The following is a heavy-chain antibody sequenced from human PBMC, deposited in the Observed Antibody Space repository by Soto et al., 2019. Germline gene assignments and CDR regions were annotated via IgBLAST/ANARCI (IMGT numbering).Heavy chain of an antibody. CDR3: ARSQQQFKANSRLYYYYYYMDV. CDR2: FDPEDGET. CDR1: GYTLTELS. J-gene: IGHJ6*03. D-gene: IGHD6-13*01. V-gene: IGHV1-24*01. Sequence: ASVKVSCKVSGYTLTELSMHWVRQAPGKGLEWMGGFDPEDGETIYAQKFQGRVTMTEDTSTDTAYMELSSLRSEDTAVYYCARSQQQFKANSRLYYYYYYMDVWGKGTTVTVSS.